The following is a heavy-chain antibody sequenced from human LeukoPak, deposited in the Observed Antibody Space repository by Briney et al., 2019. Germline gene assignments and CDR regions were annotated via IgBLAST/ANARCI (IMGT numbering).Heavy chain of an antibody. V-gene: IGHV3-21*01. CDR2: ISGESKYI. CDR1: GFTFSSSS. D-gene: IGHD3-10*01. J-gene: IGHJ4*02. CDR3: ARGAVFQGNYDY. Sequence: GGSLRLSCAAAGFTFSSSSMNWVRQTPGKRLEWVSSISGESKYIYYADSVTGRFTISRDNAKNSLYLQMSTLRAEDTAVYYCARGAVFQGNYDYWGQGTQVTVSS.